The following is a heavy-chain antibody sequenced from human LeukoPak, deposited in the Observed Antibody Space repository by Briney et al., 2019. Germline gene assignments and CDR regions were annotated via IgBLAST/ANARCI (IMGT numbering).Heavy chain of an antibody. Sequence: GGSLRLSCAASGFTFSSCAMPWVRQAPGKGLEWVAVISYDGSNKYYADSVKGRFTISRDNSKNTLYLQMNSLRAEDTAVYYCARGGLRYRLTYFDYWGQGTLVTVSS. J-gene: IGHJ4*02. CDR3: ARGGLRYRLTYFDY. D-gene: IGHD5/OR15-5a*01. V-gene: IGHV3-30-3*01. CDR2: ISYDGSNK. CDR1: GFTFSSCA.